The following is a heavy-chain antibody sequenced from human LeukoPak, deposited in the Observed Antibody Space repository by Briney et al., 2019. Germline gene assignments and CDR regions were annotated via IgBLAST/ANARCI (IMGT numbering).Heavy chain of an antibody. J-gene: IGHJ3*02. CDR2: IRYDGSNK. D-gene: IGHD3-9*01. CDR1: GFTFSSYG. Sequence: GGSLRLSCAASGFTFSSYGLHWVRQAPGKGLEWVAFIRYDGSNKYYADSVKGRFTISRDNSKNTLYLQMNSLRAEDTAVYYCAKDSQLRYFDWLRVGAFDIWGQGTMVTVSS. V-gene: IGHV3-30*02. CDR3: AKDSQLRYFDWLRVGAFDI.